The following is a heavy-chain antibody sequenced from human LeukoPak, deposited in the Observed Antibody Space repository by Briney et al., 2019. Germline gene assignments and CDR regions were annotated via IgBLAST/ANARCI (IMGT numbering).Heavy chain of an antibody. CDR3: AREPKGAAAGYDAFDI. J-gene: IGHJ3*02. CDR1: GFTFSSYA. V-gene: IGHV3-21*01. CDR2: ISSSSSYI. Sequence: PGGSLRLSCAASGFTFSSYAMSWVRQAPGKGLEWVSSISSSSSYIYYADSVKGRFTISRDNAKNSLYLQMNSLRAEDTAVYYCAREPKGAAAGYDAFDIWGQGTMVTVSS. D-gene: IGHD6-13*01.